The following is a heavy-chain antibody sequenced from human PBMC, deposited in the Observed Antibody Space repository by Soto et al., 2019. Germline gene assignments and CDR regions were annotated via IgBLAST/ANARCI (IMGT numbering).Heavy chain of an antibody. J-gene: IGHJ4*02. CDR2: IYASGNT. CDR3: ARESRSAAGTVEY. Sequence: QVQLQESGPGLVKPSETLSLTCTVSGASISNYYWSWIRQPAGKGLEWIGRIYASGNTNYNPSLKSRVTMSVDTSENQFSLNLNSVTAADTAVYYCARESRSAAGTVEYWGQGTLVTVSS. D-gene: IGHD6-13*01. V-gene: IGHV4-4*07. CDR1: GASISNYY.